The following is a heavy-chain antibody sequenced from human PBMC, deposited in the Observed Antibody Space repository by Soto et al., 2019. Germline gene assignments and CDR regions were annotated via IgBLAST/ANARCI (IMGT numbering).Heavy chain of an antibody. Sequence: GGSLRLSCAASGFTFSSYGMHWVRQAPGKGLEWVAVISYDGSNKYYADSVKGRFTISRDNSKNTLYLQINSLRVEDTAVYFCARDAGGSMPVDYWGQGTLVTVSS. D-gene: IGHD2-2*01. J-gene: IGHJ4*02. CDR1: GFTFSSYG. V-gene: IGHV3-30*03. CDR2: ISYDGSNK. CDR3: ARDAGGSMPVDY.